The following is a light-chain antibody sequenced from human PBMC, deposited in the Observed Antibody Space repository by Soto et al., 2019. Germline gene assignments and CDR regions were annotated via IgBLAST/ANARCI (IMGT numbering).Light chain of an antibody. CDR1: QSISNY. CDR2: AAS. V-gene: IGKV1-39*01. Sequence: DIQMTQSPSSLSASVGDRVTITCRASQSISNYLNWYQQKPGKAPKLLIYAASSLQSGVPSRFSGSGSGTDFPLTISSLPPEDFATYYCQQSYSIPLTFGGGTKVEIK. J-gene: IGKJ4*01. CDR3: QQSYSIPLT.